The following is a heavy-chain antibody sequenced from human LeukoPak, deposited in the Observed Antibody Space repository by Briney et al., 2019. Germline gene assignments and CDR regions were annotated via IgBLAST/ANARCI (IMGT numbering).Heavy chain of an antibody. D-gene: IGHD5-18*01. CDR2: IYYSGST. J-gene: IGHJ4*02. CDR3: ARGQLWLDY. CDR1: GVSIGGYY. V-gene: IGHV4-59*01. Sequence: RSSETLSLTCTVSGVSIGGYYWSWIRQPPGKGLEWIGYIYYSGSTNYNPSLKSRVTISVDTSKNQFSLKLSSVTAADTAMYYCARGQLWLDYWGQGTLVTVSS.